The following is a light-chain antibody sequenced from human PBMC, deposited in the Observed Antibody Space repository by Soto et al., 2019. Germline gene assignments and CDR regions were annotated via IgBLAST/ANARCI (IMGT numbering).Light chain of an antibody. CDR2: AAS. Sequence: DFQMTQSPSSLSASVGDRVTITCRASQGINNHLAWFQQKPGKVPKVLIYAASTLQSGVPSRFXGSGSGTDFTLTLSSLQPEDVATYYCQNYNSAPPAGTFGGGTKVEIK. CDR1: QGINNH. J-gene: IGKJ4*01. V-gene: IGKV1-27*01. CDR3: QNYNSAPPAGT.